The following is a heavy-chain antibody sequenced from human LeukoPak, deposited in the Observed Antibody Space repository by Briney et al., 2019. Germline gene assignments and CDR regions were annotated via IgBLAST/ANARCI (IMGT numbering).Heavy chain of an antibody. J-gene: IGHJ4*02. CDR3: ARGMATTPYYFDY. V-gene: IGHV3-64*01. CDR1: GFTFRRYS. CDR2: ISSNGGST. Sequence: SGGSLRLSCAASGFTFRRYSMSWVRQAPGKGLEYVSAISSNGGSTYYANSVKGRFTISRDNSKNTLYLQMGSLRAEDMAVYYCARGMATTPYYFDYWGQGTLVTVSS. D-gene: IGHD5-24*01.